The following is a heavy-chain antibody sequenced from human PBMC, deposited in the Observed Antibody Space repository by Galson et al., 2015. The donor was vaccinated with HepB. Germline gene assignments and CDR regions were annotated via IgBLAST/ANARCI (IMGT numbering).Heavy chain of an antibody. V-gene: IGHV1-2*04. Sequence: SCKASGYTFTGYYMHWVRQAPGQGLEWMGWINPNSGGTNYAQKFQGWVTMTRDTSISTAYMELSRLRSDDTAVYYCARIGGGYCSGGSCYRLDAFDIWGQGTMVTVSS. CDR3: ARIGGGYCSGGSCYRLDAFDI. J-gene: IGHJ3*02. CDR1: GYTFTGYY. CDR2: INPNSGGT. D-gene: IGHD2-15*01.